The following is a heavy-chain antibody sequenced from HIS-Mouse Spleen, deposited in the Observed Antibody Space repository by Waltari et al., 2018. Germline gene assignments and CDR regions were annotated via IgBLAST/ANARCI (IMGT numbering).Heavy chain of an antibody. Sequence: QLQLQESGPGLVKPLETLSLTCTVSGGSISSSSYYWGWIRQPPGKGREWIGSSYYSGSTYYHPSLKSRVTRSVDTSKNQFSLKLSSVTAADTAVYYCAREIPYSSSWYDWYFDLWGRGTLVTVSS. D-gene: IGHD6-13*01. CDR2: SYYSGST. J-gene: IGHJ2*01. CDR3: AREIPYSSSWYDWYFDL. V-gene: IGHV4-39*07. CDR1: GGSISSSSYY.